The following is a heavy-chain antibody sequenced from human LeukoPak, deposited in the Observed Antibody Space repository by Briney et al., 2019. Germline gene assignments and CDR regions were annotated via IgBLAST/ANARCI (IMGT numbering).Heavy chain of an antibody. V-gene: IGHV3-74*01. CDR1: GFTFSSYW. Sequence: GGSLRLSCAASGFTFSSYWMRCVRQAPGKGLVWVSRIFSDGITTNYADSVKGRFTISRDNAKNTLYLQMNSLRAEDTALYYCARDWKLDYWGRGTLVTVSS. D-gene: IGHD1-1*01. J-gene: IGHJ4*02. CDR3: ARDWKLDY. CDR2: IFSDGITT.